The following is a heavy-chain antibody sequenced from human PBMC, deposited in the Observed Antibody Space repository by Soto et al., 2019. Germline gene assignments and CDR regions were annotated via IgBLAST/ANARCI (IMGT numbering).Heavy chain of an antibody. D-gene: IGHD2-21*02. J-gene: IGHJ6*02. CDR2: IIPIFGTA. V-gene: IGHV1-69*13. Sequence: ASVKVSCEASGGTFSSYAISWVRQAPGQGLEWMGGIIPIFGTANYAQKFQGRVTITADESTSTAYMELSSLRSEDTAVYYCARDSPYCGGDCYHYGMDVWGQGTTVTVSS. CDR1: GGTFSSYA. CDR3: ARDSPYCGGDCYHYGMDV.